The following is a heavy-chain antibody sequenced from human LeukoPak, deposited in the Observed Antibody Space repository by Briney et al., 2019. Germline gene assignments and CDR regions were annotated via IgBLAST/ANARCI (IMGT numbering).Heavy chain of an antibody. CDR2: IYYNGST. D-gene: IGHD3-16*02. Sequence: SETLSLTCTVSGASISSNSFYWGWIRQAPGKGLEWIGTIYYNGSTCYNPSLQIRVTMSVDTSATQLSLNLRSVTAADTAVYYCAVLLYRHYHWFEPWGQGTLVSVSS. J-gene: IGHJ5*02. CDR1: GASISSNSFY. V-gene: IGHV4-39*01. CDR3: AVLLYRHYHWFEP.